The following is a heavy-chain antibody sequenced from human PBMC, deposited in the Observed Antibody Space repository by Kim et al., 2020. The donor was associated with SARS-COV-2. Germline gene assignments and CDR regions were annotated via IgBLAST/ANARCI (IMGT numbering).Heavy chain of an antibody. Sequence: DYALSVGTRITINPDTSTSQFSLQLNSVTPEDTAVYYCARDTPGQNGFDIWGQGTMVTVSS. CDR3: ARDTPGQNGFDI. V-gene: IGHV6-1*01. J-gene: IGHJ3*02.